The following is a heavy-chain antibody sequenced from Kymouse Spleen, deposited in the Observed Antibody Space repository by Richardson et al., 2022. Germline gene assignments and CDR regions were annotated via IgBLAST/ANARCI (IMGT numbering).Heavy chain of an antibody. V-gene: IGHV3-15*01. CDR1: GFTFSNAW. Sequence: EVQLVESGGGLVKPGGSLRLSCAASGFTFSNAWMSWVRQAPGKGLEWVGRIKSKTDGGTTDYAAPVKGRFTISRDDSKNTLYLQMNSLKTEDTAVYYCTTVLEWLSPYYYYGMDVWGQGTTVTVSS. CDR2: IKSKTDGGTT. CDR3: TTVLEWLSPYYYYGMDV. D-gene: IGHD3-3*01. J-gene: IGHJ6*02.